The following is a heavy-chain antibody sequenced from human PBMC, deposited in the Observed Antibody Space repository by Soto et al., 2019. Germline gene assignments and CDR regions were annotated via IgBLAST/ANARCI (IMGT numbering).Heavy chain of an antibody. D-gene: IGHD3-22*01. CDR2: INSDGSST. CDR3: ASNYYDSSGYYYFDY. CDR1: GFTFSDYV. V-gene: IGHV3-74*01. J-gene: IGHJ4*02. Sequence: GGSLRLSCAASGFTFSDYVMSWVRQAPGKGLVWVSRINSDGSSTSYADSVKGRFTISRDNAKNTLYLQMNSLRAEDTAVYYCASNYYDSSGYYYFDYWGQGTLVTVSS.